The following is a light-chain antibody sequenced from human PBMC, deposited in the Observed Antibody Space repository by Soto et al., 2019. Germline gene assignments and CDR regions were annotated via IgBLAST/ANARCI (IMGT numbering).Light chain of an antibody. CDR2: GAS. CDR1: QSLGSSY. J-gene: IGKJ1*01. Sequence: EIVLTQSPGTLSLSPGERATLSCRASQSLGSSYLAWYQQKPGQTPRLLIYGASIRATGIPDRFSGSGSGTDFSLNISSLETEDFAVYYCQHYGSTSRTFGQGTKVEIK. V-gene: IGKV3-20*01. CDR3: QHYGSTSRT.